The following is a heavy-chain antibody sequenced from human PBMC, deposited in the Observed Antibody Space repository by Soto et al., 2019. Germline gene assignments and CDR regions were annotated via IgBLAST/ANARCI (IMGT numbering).Heavy chain of an antibody. CDR3: ARKQWLGRTTYGMDV. D-gene: IGHD6-19*01. J-gene: IGHJ6*02. CDR2: IYYSGST. CDR1: GGSISSGGYY. Sequence: PSETLSLTCAVSGGSISSGGYYWSWIRQHPGKGLEWIGYIYYSGSTYYNPSLKSRVTISVDTSKNQFSLKLSSVTAADTAVYYCARKQWLGRTTYGMDVWGQGTTVTVSS. V-gene: IGHV4-31*11.